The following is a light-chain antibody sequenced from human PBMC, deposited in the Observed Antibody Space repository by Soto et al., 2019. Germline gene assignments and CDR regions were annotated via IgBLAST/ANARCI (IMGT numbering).Light chain of an antibody. CDR1: SSDVGGYNY. J-gene: IGLJ2*01. V-gene: IGLV2-14*01. Sequence: QSALTQPASVSGSPGQSITISCTGTSSDVGGYNYVSWYQQHTGKAPKLMIYEVSNRPSGVSNRFSGSKSGNTASLTISGLQAEDEADYYCSSYTSSSNVVFGGGTQLTVL. CDR2: EVS. CDR3: SSYTSSSNVV.